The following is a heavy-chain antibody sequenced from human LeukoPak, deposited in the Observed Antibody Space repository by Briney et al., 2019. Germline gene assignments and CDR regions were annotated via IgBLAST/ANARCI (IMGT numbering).Heavy chain of an antibody. V-gene: IGHV3-64*01. Sequence: GGFPRLSCAASGFTFSSYAMHWVRQAPGKGLEYVSAISSNGGSTYYANSVKGRFTISRDNSKNTLYLQMGSLRAEDMAVYYCARGRVSTLDYWGQGTLVTVSS. CDR3: ARGRVSTLDY. CDR1: GFTFSSYA. D-gene: IGHD2-2*01. J-gene: IGHJ4*02. CDR2: ISSNGGST.